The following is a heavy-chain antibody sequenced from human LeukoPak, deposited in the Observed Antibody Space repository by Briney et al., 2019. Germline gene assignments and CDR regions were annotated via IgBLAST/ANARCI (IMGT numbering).Heavy chain of an antibody. J-gene: IGHJ4*02. CDR3: AKQGRTNSSGYYYLFDY. CDR2: ISYSGST. Sequence: SETLSLSCSVSGGSTSSTTYYWGWIRQPPGKGLEWIGSISYSGSTYYNPSLKSRVTISVDTSKNQFSLRLRSVTVADTAVYYCAKQGRTNSSGYYYLFDYWGQGNLVTVSS. V-gene: IGHV4-39*01. D-gene: IGHD3-22*01. CDR1: GGSTSSTTYY.